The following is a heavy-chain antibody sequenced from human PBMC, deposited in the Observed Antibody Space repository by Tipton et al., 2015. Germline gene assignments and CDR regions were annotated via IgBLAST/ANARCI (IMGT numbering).Heavy chain of an antibody. Sequence: SLRLSCAASGFTFSSYAMSWVRQAPGKGLEWVSDISGSGGSTYYADSVKGRFTISRDNSKNTLYLQMNSLRAEDTAVYYCAKYIASAGTSWFDPWGQGTLVTVSS. V-gene: IGHV3-23*01. D-gene: IGHD6-13*01. J-gene: IGHJ5*02. CDR2: ISGSGGST. CDR3: AKYIASAGTSWFDP. CDR1: GFTFSSYA.